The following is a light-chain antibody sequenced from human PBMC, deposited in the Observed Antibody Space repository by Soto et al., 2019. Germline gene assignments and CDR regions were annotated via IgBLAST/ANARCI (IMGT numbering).Light chain of an antibody. V-gene: IGLV2-23*01. CDR2: EGS. Sequence: QSVLTQPASVSGSPGQSITISCTGTSSDVGSYNLVSWYQQHPGKAPKLMIYEGSKRPSGVSNRFSGSKSGNTASLTISGLHADDEADYYCCSYAGSSTYVFGTGTKLTVL. CDR1: SSDVGSYNL. CDR3: CSYAGSSTYV. J-gene: IGLJ1*01.